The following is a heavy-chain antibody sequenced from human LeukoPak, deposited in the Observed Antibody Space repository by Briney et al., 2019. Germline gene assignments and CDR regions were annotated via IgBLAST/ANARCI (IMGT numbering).Heavy chain of an antibody. J-gene: IGHJ4*02. CDR3: ARAVVPAAMMSFDY. V-gene: IGHV1-2*02. D-gene: IGHD2-2*01. Sequence: ASVKVSCKASGYTFTSYYMNWVRQAPGQGGEGRGWINPNSGGTNYAKKFQGRVTITRDTSNRKAYMELSRLRSDDTAVYYCARAVVPAAMMSFDYWGQGTLVTVSS. CDR1: GYTFTSYY. CDR2: INPNSGGT.